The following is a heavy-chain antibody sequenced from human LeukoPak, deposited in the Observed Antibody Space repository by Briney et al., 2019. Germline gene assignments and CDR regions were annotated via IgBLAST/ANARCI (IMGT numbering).Heavy chain of an antibody. J-gene: IGHJ4*02. D-gene: IGHD1-26*01. V-gene: IGHV3-74*01. Sequence: GGSLRLSCVASGFPFDNSWVHWVRQAPGKGLVWVSRIGRDGRTTNYADSVKGRFTISRDNAKNTLYLQMNILKAEDTAIYYCARGPPYAGGYYVGDYWGQGILVTVSS. CDR1: GFPFDNSW. CDR2: IGRDGRTT. CDR3: ARGPPYAGGYYVGDY.